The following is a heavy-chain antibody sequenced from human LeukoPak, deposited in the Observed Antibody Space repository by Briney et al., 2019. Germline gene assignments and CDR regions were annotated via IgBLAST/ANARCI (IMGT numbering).Heavy chain of an antibody. Sequence: PGGSLRLSCAASGFTFSSYGMHWVRQAPGKGLEWVEFIRYDGSNKYYADSVKGRFTISRDNSKNTLYLQMNSLRAEDTAVYYCAKAGIAAAGTGDGYWGQGTLVTVSS. CDR2: IRYDGSNK. CDR3: AKAGIAAAGTGDGY. D-gene: IGHD6-13*01. CDR1: GFTFSSYG. V-gene: IGHV3-30*02. J-gene: IGHJ4*02.